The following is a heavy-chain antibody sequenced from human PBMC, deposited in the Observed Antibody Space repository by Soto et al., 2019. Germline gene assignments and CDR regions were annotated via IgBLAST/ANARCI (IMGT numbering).Heavy chain of an antibody. V-gene: IGHV5-51*01. J-gene: IGHJ4*02. Sequence: PGESLKISCKGSGYSFTSYWIGWVRQMPGKGLEWMGIIYPGDSDTRYSPSFQGQVTISADKSISTAYLQWSSLRAEDTAVYYCASGPGIAAAGTSDFDYWGQGTLVTVSS. CDR1: GYSFTSYW. CDR3: ASGPGIAAAGTSDFDY. CDR2: IYPGDSDT. D-gene: IGHD6-13*01.